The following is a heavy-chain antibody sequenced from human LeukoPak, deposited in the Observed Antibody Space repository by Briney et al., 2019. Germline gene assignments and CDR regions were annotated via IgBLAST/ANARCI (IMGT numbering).Heavy chain of an antibody. CDR1: GFTFSTYA. V-gene: IGHV3-30*01. CDR3: ARDGISRGSGTYYNA. CDR2: ISYDGSNK. J-gene: IGHJ5*02. D-gene: IGHD3-10*01. Sequence: GGSLRLSCAASGFTFSTYAMHWVRQAPGKGLEWVTLISYDGSNKYYADSVKGRFTVSRDNSKDTLYLQMNSLRAEDTAVYYCARDGISRGSGTYYNAWGEGTLVTVSS.